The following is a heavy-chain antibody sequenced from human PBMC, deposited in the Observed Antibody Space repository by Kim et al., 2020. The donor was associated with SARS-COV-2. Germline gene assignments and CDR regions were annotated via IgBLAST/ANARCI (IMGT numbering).Heavy chain of an antibody. D-gene: IGHD3-22*01. CDR1: GFTFSNAW. V-gene: IGHV3-15*01. Sequence: GGSLRLSCAASGFTFSNAWMSWVRQAPGKGLEWVGRIKSKTDGGTTDYAAPVKGRFTISRDDSKNTLYLQMNSLKTEDTAVYYCTTPLDSSGYYHDAFDIWGQGTMVTVSS. J-gene: IGHJ3*02. CDR2: IKSKTDGGTT. CDR3: TTPLDSSGYYHDAFDI.